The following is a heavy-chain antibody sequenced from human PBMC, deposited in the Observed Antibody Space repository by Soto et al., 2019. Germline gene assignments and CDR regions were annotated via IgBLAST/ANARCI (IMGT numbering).Heavy chain of an antibody. J-gene: IGHJ4*02. D-gene: IGHD1-26*01. CDR2: MYTSGDT. V-gene: IGHV4-4*07. CDR1: GDSISSYY. CDR3: AREYTKIVDGPTPFYFDY. Sequence: SETLSLTCSVSGDSISSYYWSWIRQPAGKGLEWIGRMYTSGDTNYNPSLKSRVTMSVDTSKNQFSLKLSSVTAADTAVYYCAREYTKIVDGPTPFYFDYWGQGTLVTVSS.